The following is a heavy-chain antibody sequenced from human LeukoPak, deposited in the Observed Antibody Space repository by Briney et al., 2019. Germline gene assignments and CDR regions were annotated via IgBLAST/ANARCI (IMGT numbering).Heavy chain of an antibody. J-gene: IGHJ3*02. Sequence: SETLSLTCAVYGGSFSGYYWSWIRQPPGKGLEWIGEINHSGSTKYNPSLKSRVTISVDTSKNQFSLKLSSVTAADTAVYYCAREVRGYCSSTSCYRGAFDIWGQGTMVTVSS. D-gene: IGHD2-2*01. CDR3: AREVRGYCSSTSCYRGAFDI. CDR1: GGSFSGYY. V-gene: IGHV4-34*01. CDR2: INHSGST.